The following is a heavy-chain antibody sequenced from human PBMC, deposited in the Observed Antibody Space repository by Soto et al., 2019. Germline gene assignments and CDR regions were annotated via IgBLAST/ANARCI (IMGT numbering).Heavy chain of an antibody. J-gene: IGHJ4*02. CDR3: AKDPTPVVAATSMFDY. Sequence: EVQLVESGGGLVQPGRSLRLSCAASGFTFDDYAMHWVRQAPGTGLEWVSGISWNSGSIGYADSVKGRFTISRDNAKNSLYLQMNSLRAEDTALYYCAKDPTPVVAATSMFDYGGQGTLVTVSS. CDR2: ISWNSGSI. D-gene: IGHD2-15*01. CDR1: GFTFDDYA. V-gene: IGHV3-9*01.